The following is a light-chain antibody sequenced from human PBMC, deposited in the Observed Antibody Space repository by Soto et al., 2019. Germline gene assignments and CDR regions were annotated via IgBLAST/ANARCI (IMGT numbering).Light chain of an antibody. V-gene: IGLV4-69*01. CDR1: SGHSSYA. CDR3: QTWGPDIVV. J-gene: IGLJ2*01. Sequence: QPVLTQSPSASASLGASVKLTCTLSSGHSSYAIAWHQQQPEKGPRYLMKLNSDGSHSKGDGIPDRFSGSSSGAERYLTISSLQSEDEADYYCQTWGPDIVVFGGGTKVTVL. CDR2: LNSDGSH.